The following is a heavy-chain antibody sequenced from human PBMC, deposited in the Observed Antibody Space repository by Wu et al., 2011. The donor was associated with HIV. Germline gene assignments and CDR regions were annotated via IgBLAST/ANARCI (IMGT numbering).Heavy chain of an antibody. V-gene: IGHV1-46*01. J-gene: IGHJ4*02. Sequence: KFQGRVTMTRDTSTSTVYMELSSLRSEDTAVYYCAXGFPYHFDYWGQGTLVTVSS. D-gene: IGHD3-10*01. CDR3: AXGFPYHFDY.